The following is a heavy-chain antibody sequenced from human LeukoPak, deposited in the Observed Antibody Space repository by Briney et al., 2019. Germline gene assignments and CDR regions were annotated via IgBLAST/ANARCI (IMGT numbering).Heavy chain of an antibody. J-gene: IGHJ3*02. CDR1: GFTFSSYE. CDR2: ISSSGSTI. CDR3: AREGNFDAFDI. Sequence: PGGSLRPSCAASGFTFSSYEMNWVRQAPGKGLEWVSYISSSGSTIYYADSVKGRFTISRDNAKNSLYLQMNSLRAEDTAVYYCAREGNFDAFDIWGQGTMVTVSS. V-gene: IGHV3-48*03.